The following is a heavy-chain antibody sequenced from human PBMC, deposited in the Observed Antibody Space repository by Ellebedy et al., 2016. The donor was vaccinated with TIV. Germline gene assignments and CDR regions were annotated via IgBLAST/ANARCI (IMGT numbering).Heavy chain of an antibody. D-gene: IGHD1-26*01. Sequence: SVKVSCXASGGTFSSYAISWVRQAPGQGLEWMGRIIPILGIANYAQKFQGRVTITADKSTSTAYMELSSLRSEDTAVYYCAREPGGSYYYDYWGQGTLVAVSS. CDR1: GGTFSSYA. V-gene: IGHV1-69*04. CDR2: IIPILGIA. J-gene: IGHJ4*02. CDR3: AREPGGSYYYDY.